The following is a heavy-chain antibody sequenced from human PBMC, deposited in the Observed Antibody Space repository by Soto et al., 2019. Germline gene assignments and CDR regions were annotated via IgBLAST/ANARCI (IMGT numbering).Heavy chain of an antibody. V-gene: IGHV3-23*01. J-gene: IGHJ5*01. CDR2: ISGGGTSP. D-gene: IGHD2-2*01. CDR1: GFTISNYG. CDR3: VKSAIVATMRTFRWFAS. Sequence: LRLSCAASGFTISNYGINCVLKAPGKGLEWGSAISGGGTSPHYADAMKGWFTISRDNSKSRRYLQMNSLRADDTALYYFVKSAIVATMRTFRWFASRGKGTLVPVS.